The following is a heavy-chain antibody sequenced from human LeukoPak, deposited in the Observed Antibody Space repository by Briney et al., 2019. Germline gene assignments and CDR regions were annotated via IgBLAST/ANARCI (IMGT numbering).Heavy chain of an antibody. Sequence: SETLSLTCAVYGGSFSGDYWSWIRQPPGKGLEWIGYIYYSGSTNYNPSFKSRVAISVDTSKNQFSLKLSSVTAADTAVYYCATWGIAVAGTFDYWGQGTLVTVST. V-gene: IGHV4-59*08. CDR1: GGSFSGDY. CDR3: ATWGIAVAGTFDY. J-gene: IGHJ4*02. CDR2: IYYSGST. D-gene: IGHD6-19*01.